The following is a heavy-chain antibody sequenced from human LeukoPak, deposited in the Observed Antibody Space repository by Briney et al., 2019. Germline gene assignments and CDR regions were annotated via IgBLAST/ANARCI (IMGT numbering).Heavy chain of an antibody. D-gene: IGHD3-3*01. CDR1: GFTFSTYS. J-gene: IGHJ6*03. Sequence: GSLRLSCAASGFTFSTYSMNWVRQAPGKGLEWISYISSDSSSIYYADSVKGRFTISRDNARNSLYLQMNSLRAEDTAVFYCARSGRWSGYSVGYYYYYIDVWGKGTTVTVSS. V-gene: IGHV3-48*01. CDR2: ISSDSSSI. CDR3: ARSGRWSGYSVGYYYYYIDV.